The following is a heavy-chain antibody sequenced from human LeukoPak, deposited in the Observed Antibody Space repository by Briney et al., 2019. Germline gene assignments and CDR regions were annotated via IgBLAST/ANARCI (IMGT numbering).Heavy chain of an antibody. D-gene: IGHD3-3*01. V-gene: IGHV4-4*02. CDR3: ARDWLGPYYDFWSGYPLFDY. CDR2: IYHSGST. J-gene: IGHJ4*02. CDR1: GGSISSSNW. Sequence: SETLSLTCAVSGGSISSSNWWSWVRQPPGKGLEWIGEIYHSGSTNYNPSLKSRVTISVDKSKNQFSLKLSSVTAADTAVYYCARDWLGPYYDFWSGYPLFDYWGQGTLVTVSS.